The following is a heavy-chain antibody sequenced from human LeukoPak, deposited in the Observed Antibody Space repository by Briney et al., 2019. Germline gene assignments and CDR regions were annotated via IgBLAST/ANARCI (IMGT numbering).Heavy chain of an antibody. J-gene: IGHJ4*02. Sequence: GGSLRLSCAASGFTFSSYAMSWVRQAPGKGLEWVSGISGSGGSTYYADSVKGRFTISRDNSKNTLYLQMNSLRAEDTAVYYCARPNCSGGSCYPFPDYWGQGTLVTVSS. D-gene: IGHD2-15*01. V-gene: IGHV3-23*01. CDR3: ARPNCSGGSCYPFPDY. CDR1: GFTFSSYA. CDR2: ISGSGGST.